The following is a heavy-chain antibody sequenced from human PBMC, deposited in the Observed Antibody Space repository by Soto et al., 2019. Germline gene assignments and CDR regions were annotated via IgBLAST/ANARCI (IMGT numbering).Heavy chain of an antibody. V-gene: IGHV3-23*01. CDR3: AKDQLGYCSGGSCYHFDY. CDR2: ISGSGGST. CDR1: GFTFSSYT. Sequence: PGGSLRLSCAASGFTFSSYTMSWVRQAPGKGLEWVSAISGSGGSTYYADSVKGRFTISRDNSKNTLYLQMNSLRAEDTAVYYCAKDQLGYCSGGSCYHFDYWGQGTLVTVSS. J-gene: IGHJ4*02. D-gene: IGHD2-15*01.